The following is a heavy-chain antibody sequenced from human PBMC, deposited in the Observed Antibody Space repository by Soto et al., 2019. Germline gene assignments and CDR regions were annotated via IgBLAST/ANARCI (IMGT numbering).Heavy chain of an antibody. CDR3: TTDRGITELVIFAS. Sequence: GXSLGLACTASGFSFGDYAMSWFFRAPGKGLEWVGFIRSKMYGGTIEYAASVRGGFTISRDDSKNTLSLQMDSLKTEDTGLYYCTTDRGITELVIFASWGLGTLVTVSS. CDR1: GFSFGDYA. J-gene: IGHJ4*02. CDR2: IRSKMYGGTI. D-gene: IGHD1-7*01. V-gene: IGHV3-49*03.